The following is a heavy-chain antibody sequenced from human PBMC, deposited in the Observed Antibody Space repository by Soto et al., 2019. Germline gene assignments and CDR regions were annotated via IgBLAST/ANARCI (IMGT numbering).Heavy chain of an antibody. CDR3: AGSPYYYYGMDV. CDR1: GGSISSYY. D-gene: IGHD6-13*01. J-gene: IGHJ6*02. CDR2: IYYGGST. Sequence: SETLSLTCTVSGGSISSYYWNWIRQPPGKGLEWIGYIYYGGSTTYNPSLKSRVTISVDTSKNQFSLKLDSVTAADTAVYYCAGSPYYYYGMDVWGQGTSVTVS. V-gene: IGHV4-59*01.